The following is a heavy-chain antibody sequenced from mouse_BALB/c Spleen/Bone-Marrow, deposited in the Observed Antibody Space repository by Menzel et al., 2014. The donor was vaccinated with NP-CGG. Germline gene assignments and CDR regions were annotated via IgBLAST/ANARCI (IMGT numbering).Heavy chain of an antibody. Sequence: VHLVESGAELMKPGASVKISCKATGYTFSSYWIEWVKQRPGHGIEWIGEMLPGSDSTNYNENFKGKATFTADTSSNTAYMQLNRLTSEDSAVYFCARDSPVYLARFAYWGQWILVTVSA. V-gene: IGHV1-9*01. CDR3: ARDSPVYLARFAY. CDR2: MLPGSDST. J-gene: IGHJ3*01. D-gene: IGHD3-2*01. CDR1: GYTFSSYW.